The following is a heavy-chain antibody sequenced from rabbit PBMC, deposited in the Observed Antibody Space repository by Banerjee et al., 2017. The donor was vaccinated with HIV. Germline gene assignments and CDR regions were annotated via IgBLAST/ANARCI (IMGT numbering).Heavy chain of an antibody. Sequence: QSLEESGGDLVKPGASLTLTCTASRITLSSYWMCWVRQAPGKGLEWIACIDAGRSGYTWYANWAKGRFTISKTSSTTVTLQMTSMTGADTDTYFCARWVSGSNYWDLWGPGTLVTVS. CDR3: ARWVSGSNYWDL. CDR2: IDAGRSGYT. CDR1: RITLSSYW. J-gene: IGHJ6*01. D-gene: IGHD8-1*01. V-gene: IGHV1S40*01.